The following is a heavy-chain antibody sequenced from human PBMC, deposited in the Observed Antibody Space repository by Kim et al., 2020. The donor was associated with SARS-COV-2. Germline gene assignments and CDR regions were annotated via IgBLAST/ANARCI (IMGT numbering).Heavy chain of an antibody. CDR2: NK. Sequence: NKYYADSVEGRFTISKDNSKNTLYLQMNSLGADDTAVYYCAKDCSSAFDIWGQGTMVTVSS. V-gene: IGHV3-30*02. CDR3: AKDCSSAFDI. J-gene: IGHJ3*02. D-gene: IGHD3-10*02.